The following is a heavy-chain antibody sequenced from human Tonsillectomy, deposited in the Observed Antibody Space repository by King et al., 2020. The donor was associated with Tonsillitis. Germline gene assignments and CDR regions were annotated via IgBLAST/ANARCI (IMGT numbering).Heavy chain of an antibody. CDR1: AYSFTNYW. Sequence: QLVQSGAEVKKPGESLRISCKASAYSFTNYWINWVRQMPGKGLEWMGRIDPSDSYTNYSPSFQGHVTISADKSISTAYLQWSSLKASDTAMYYCAAGILPAAGGVGYWGQGTLVTVSS. CDR2: IDPSDSYT. J-gene: IGHJ4*02. CDR3: AAGILPAAGGVGY. D-gene: IGHD2-2*01. V-gene: IGHV5-10-1*03.